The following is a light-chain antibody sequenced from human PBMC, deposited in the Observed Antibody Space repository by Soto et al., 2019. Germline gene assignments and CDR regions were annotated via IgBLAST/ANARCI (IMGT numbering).Light chain of an antibody. J-gene: IGKJ3*01. CDR2: DAS. Sequence: DIQMAQYPSTLSASVGDRVAITCRGSQSISSWLAWYQQKPGKAPKLLIYDASSLESGVPSRFSGSGSGTDFTLTISRLEPEDFAVYYCQQYGNSPLIFTFGPGTKVDIK. CDR1: QSISSW. CDR3: QQYGNSPLIFT. V-gene: IGKV1-5*01.